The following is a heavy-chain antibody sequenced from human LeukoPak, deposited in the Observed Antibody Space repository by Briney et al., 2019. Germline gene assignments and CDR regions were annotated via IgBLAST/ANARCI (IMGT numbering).Heavy chain of an antibody. V-gene: IGHV3-7*03. J-gene: IGHJ4*02. Sequence: GGSLTLSCAASGFTFSSSWMTWVRQAPGHGLPPVAHINEDGSDKYYVDSVTGRFSISRDNTKNSLYLQMSSLRAEDTAVYYCATWSNAWEFDYWGQGTLVSVSS. CDR3: ATWSNAWEFDY. CDR1: GFTFSSSW. D-gene: IGHD1-26*01. CDR2: INEDGSDK.